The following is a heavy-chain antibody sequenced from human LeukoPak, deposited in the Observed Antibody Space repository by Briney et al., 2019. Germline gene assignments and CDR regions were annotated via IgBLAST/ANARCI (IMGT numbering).Heavy chain of an antibody. CDR2: ISSSGSTI. J-gene: IGHJ5*02. CDR1: GFTFSDYY. Sequence: PGGSLRLSCAASGFTFSDYYMSWIRQAPGKGLEWVSYISSSGSTISYADSVKGRFTISRDNAKNSLYLQMNSLRAEDTAVYYCAREISTGTILFDPWGQGTLVTVSS. D-gene: IGHD1-7*01. V-gene: IGHV3-11*01. CDR3: AREISTGTILFDP.